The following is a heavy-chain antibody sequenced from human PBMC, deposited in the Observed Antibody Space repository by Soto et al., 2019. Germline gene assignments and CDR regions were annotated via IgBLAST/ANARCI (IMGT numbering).Heavy chain of an antibody. Sequence: GGSLRLSCVASGFTFSSFGMHWVRQAPGKGLEWVAVISFDGSKKYYADSVKGRFTISRDNSKNTLFLQMNSLRAEDTAVYYCAKDSMGDYYGMDVWGQGTTVTVSS. CDR3: AKDSMGDYYGMDV. D-gene: IGHD1-26*01. CDR1: GFTFSSFG. J-gene: IGHJ6*02. CDR2: ISFDGSKK. V-gene: IGHV3-30*18.